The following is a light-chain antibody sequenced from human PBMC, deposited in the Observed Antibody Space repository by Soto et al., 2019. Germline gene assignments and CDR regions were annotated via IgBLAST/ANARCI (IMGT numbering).Light chain of an antibody. CDR2: DVS. CDR3: CSYAGSFDWV. CDR1: SSDVGGSNY. J-gene: IGLJ3*02. V-gene: IGLV2-11*01. Sequence: QSVLTQPRSMSGSPGQSVTISCTGTSSDVGGSNYVSWYQQHPGKAPKLMIYDVSKRPSGVPDRFSGSKSGNTASLTISGLQAEDEADYYCCSYAGSFDWVFGGGTKVTVL.